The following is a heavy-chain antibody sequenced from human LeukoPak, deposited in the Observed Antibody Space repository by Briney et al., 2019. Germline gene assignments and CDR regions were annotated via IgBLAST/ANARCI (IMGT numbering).Heavy chain of an antibody. D-gene: IGHD6-19*01. J-gene: IGHJ4*02. Sequence: PSETLSLTCTVSGDSISSHYWSWIRQPPGKGLEWIAYIYDTGTTVSNPSLKSRVSMSLDRSKNEFSQQLTSVTAADTAVYYCAGIWYSSGYYFDYWGQGTLVTVSS. V-gene: IGHV4-59*11. CDR1: GDSISSHY. CDR2: IYDTGTT. CDR3: AGIWYSSGYYFDY.